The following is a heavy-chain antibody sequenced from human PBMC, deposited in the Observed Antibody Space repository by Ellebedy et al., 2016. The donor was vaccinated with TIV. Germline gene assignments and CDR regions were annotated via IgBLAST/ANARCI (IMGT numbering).Heavy chain of an antibody. CDR3: ARGYQFRNWLDP. Sequence: GESLKISXAASGFTFSRYGMHWVRQAPGKGLEWVAVIWYDGSYKYYGDSVKGRFTISRDNSKNTLYLQMNSLRVDDTAVYYCARGYQFRNWLDPWGQGTLVTVSS. D-gene: IGHD2-2*01. V-gene: IGHV3-33*01. CDR1: GFTFSRYG. CDR2: IWYDGSYK. J-gene: IGHJ5*02.